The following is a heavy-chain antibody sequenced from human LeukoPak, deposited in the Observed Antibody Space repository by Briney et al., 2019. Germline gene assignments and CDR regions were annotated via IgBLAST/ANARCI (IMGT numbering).Heavy chain of an antibody. D-gene: IGHD3-16*01. Sequence: SETLSLTCTVSGGSISSGSYYWSWIRQPAGKGLEWIGRIYTGGSTNYNPSLKSRVTISVDTSKNQFSLKLSSVTAADTAVYYCARESPLGHYFDYWGQGTLVTVSS. CDR2: IYTGGST. J-gene: IGHJ4*02. V-gene: IGHV4-61*02. CDR3: ARESPLGHYFDY. CDR1: GGSISSGSYY.